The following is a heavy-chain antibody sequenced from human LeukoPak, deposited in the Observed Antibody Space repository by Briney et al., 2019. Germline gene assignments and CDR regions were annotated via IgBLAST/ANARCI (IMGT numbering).Heavy chain of an antibody. D-gene: IGHD3-3*01. J-gene: IGHJ6*02. CDR1: GGSISSGGYS. CDR3: ARGHYDFWSGSPSYYGMDV. V-gene: IGHV4-30-2*01. CDR2: IYHSGST. Sequence: SETLSLTCAVSGGSISSGGYSWSWIRQPPGKGLEWIGYIYHSGSTYYNPSLKGRVTISVDRSKNQFSLKLSSVTAADTAVYYCARGHYDFWSGSPSYYGMDVWGQGTTVTVSS.